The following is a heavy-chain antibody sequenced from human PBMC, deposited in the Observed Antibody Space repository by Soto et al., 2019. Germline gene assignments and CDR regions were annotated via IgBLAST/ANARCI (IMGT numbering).Heavy chain of an antibody. D-gene: IGHD6-19*01. V-gene: IGHV3-53*01. CDR3: ASAVGWNYFDY. CDR2: IYTGGTT. Sequence: GGSLRLSCAASGFTVSSNYMSWVRQAPGKGLEWVSAIYTGGTTYYADSVRGRFTISSDNSKNTLYLQMSSLRAEDTAVYYCASAVGWNYFDYWGQGTLVTVSS. CDR1: GFTVSSNY. J-gene: IGHJ4*02.